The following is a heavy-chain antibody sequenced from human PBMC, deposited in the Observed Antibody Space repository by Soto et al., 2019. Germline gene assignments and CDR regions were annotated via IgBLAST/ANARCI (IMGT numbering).Heavy chain of an antibody. D-gene: IGHD3-22*01. Sequence: GGSLRLSCAASGFTVSSNYMSWVRQAPGKGLEWVSVIYSGGSTYYADSVKGRVTISRDNSKNTLYLQMNSLRAEDTAVYYCGRKTYYYERSGREYAFDIWGQGTMVTVSS. CDR2: IYSGGST. CDR3: GRKTYYYERSGREYAFDI. CDR1: GFTVSSNY. V-gene: IGHV3-66*01. J-gene: IGHJ3*02.